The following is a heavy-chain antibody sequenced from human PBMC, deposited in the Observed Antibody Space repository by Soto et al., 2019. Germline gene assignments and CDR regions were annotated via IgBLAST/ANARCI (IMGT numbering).Heavy chain of an antibody. CDR2: IWYDGSNK. Sequence: GGSLRLSCAASGFTFSSYGMHWVRQAPGKGLEWVAVIWYDGSNKYYADSVKGRFTISRDDSKNTLYLQMNSLRAEDTAVYYCARGGERGIAVAGTFVDVWGQGTTVTSP. D-gene: IGHD6-19*01. CDR3: ARGGERGIAVAGTFVDV. V-gene: IGHV3-33*01. CDR1: GFTFSSYG. J-gene: IGHJ6*02.